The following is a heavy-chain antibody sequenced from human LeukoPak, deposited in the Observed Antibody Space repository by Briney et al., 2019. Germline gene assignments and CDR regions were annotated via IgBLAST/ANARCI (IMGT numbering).Heavy chain of an antibody. CDR3: AKASQTSYGSAVDNWFDP. V-gene: IGHV3-30*18. CDR2: ISYDGSNK. CDR1: GFTFSSYG. Sequence: PGGSLRLSCAASGFTFSSYGMHWVRQAPGKGLEWVAVISYDGSNKYYADSVKGRFTISRDNSKNTLYLQMNSLRAEDTAVYYCAKASQTSYGSAVDNWFDPWGQGTLVTVSS. J-gene: IGHJ5*02. D-gene: IGHD3-10*01.